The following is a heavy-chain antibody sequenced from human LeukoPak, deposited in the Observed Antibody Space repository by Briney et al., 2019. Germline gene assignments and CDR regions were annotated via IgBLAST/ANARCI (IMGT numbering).Heavy chain of an antibody. CDR1: GGTFSSYA. D-gene: IGHD4-17*01. CDR3: ARDGRRRLDYGDSENWFDP. V-gene: IGHV1-69*06. Sequence: SVKVSCKASGGTFSSYAISWVRQAPGRGLEWMGGIIPIFGTANYAQKFQGRVTITADKSTSTAYMELSSLRSEDTAVYYCARDGRRRLDYGDSENWFDPWGQGTLVTVSS. J-gene: IGHJ5*02. CDR2: IIPIFGTA.